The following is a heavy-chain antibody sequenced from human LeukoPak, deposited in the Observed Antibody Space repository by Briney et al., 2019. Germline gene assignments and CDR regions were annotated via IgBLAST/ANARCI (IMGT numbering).Heavy chain of an antibody. Sequence: SVKVSCKASRGTFSSYAISWVRQAPGQGLEWMGGIIPIFGTANYAQKFQGRVTITADESTSTAYMELSSLRSEDTAVYYCARRIYDFWSGFDYWGQGTLVTVSS. V-gene: IGHV1-69*13. CDR3: ARRIYDFWSGFDY. J-gene: IGHJ4*02. CDR2: IIPIFGTA. CDR1: RGTFSSYA. D-gene: IGHD3-3*01.